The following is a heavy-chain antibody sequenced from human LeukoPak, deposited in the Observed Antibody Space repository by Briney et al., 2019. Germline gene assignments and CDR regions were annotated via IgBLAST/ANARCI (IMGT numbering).Heavy chain of an antibody. CDR2: INHSGST. J-gene: IGHJ4*02. Sequence: PSETLSLTCTVSGGSISSYYWSWIRQPPGKGLEWIGEINHSGSTNYNPSLKSRVTISVDTSKNQFSLKLSSVTAADTAVYYCARNRRSLTYYYGSGSYFHWGQGTLVTVSS. CDR3: ARNRRSLTYYYGSGSYFH. CDR1: GGSISSYY. D-gene: IGHD3-10*01. V-gene: IGHV4-34*01.